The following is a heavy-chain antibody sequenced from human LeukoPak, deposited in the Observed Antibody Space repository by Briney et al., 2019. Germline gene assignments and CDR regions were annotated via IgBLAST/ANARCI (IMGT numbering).Heavy chain of an antibody. Sequence: PGGSLRLSCAASGFTFDDYAIHWVRQAPGKGLEWVSLISGDGSSTYYADSVKGRFTISRDNSKNSLYLQMNSLRTEDTALYYCAKDMGYTSGWYPFDYWGQGTRLTVSS. CDR2: ISGDGSST. CDR1: GFTFDDYA. CDR3: AKDMGYTSGWYPFDY. D-gene: IGHD6-19*01. V-gene: IGHV3-43*02. J-gene: IGHJ4*02.